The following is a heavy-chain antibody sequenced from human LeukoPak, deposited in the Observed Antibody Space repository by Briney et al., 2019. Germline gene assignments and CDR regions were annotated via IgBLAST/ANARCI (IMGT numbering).Heavy chain of an antibody. CDR2: INPNSGGK. V-gene: IGHV1-2*02. CDR1: GYTFTGYY. Sequence: ASVKVSCKASGYTFTGYYMHWVRQAPGQGLEWMGWINPNSGGKNYAQKFQGSVTMTRDPPISTAYMELSRLKSDDTAVYYCPRLGTIFGVAIISWFDPWGQGTLVTVSS. CDR3: PRLGTIFGVAIISWFDP. J-gene: IGHJ5*02. D-gene: IGHD3-3*01.